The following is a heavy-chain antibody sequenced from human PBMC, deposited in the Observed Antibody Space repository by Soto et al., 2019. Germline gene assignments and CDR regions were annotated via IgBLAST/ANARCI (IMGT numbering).Heavy chain of an antibody. Sequence: QVQLQESGPGLVKPSETLSLTCTVSGGTISSWYWSWIRQPPGKGLEWIGYMYYSGSTNCNPSLKSRVNRSVDTTKNQFSRKLSSVTAADTAVYYCARCYGSAMDYWGQGTLVTVSS. CDR3: ARCYGSAMDY. V-gene: IGHV4-59*08. CDR2: MYYSGST. J-gene: IGHJ4*02. CDR1: GGTISSWY. D-gene: IGHD1-26*01.